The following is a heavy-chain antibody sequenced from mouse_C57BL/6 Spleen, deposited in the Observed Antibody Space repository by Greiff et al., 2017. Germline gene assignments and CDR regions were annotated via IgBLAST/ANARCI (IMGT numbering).Heavy chain of an antibody. CDR1: GYTFTDYY. J-gene: IGHJ4*01. CDR3: ARGAMDY. Sequence: EVQLQQSGPELEKPGASVKISCKASGYTFTDYYMNWVKQSHGKSLEWIGDINPNNGGTSYNQKFKGKATLTVDKSSSTAYMELRSLTSEDSAVYYCARGAMDYWGQGTSVTVSS. CDR2: INPNNGGT. V-gene: IGHV1-26*01.